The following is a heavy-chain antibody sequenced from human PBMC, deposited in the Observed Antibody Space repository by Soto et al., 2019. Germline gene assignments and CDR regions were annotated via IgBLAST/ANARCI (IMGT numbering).Heavy chain of an antibody. V-gene: IGHV3-15*01. Sequence: EVQLVESGGGLVKPGGSLRLSCAASGFTFSNAWMSWVRQAPGKGLEWVGRIKSKTDGGTTDYAAPVKGRFTISRDDSKKTLYLQMNSLKTEDTAVYYCTTDRGIGYSSGWYVSYWGQGTLVTVSS. D-gene: IGHD6-19*01. CDR3: TTDRGIGYSSGWYVSY. CDR1: GFTFSNAW. CDR2: IKSKTDGGTT. J-gene: IGHJ4*02.